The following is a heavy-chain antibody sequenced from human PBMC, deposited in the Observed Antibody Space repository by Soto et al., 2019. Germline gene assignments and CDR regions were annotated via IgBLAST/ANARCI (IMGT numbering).Heavy chain of an antibody. V-gene: IGHV1-69*06. CDR1: GGTFSSYA. CDR3: SGSPKDYYYYYGMDV. CDR2: IIPIFGTA. D-gene: IGHD1-26*01. J-gene: IGHJ6*02. Sequence: GASVKVSCKASGGTFSSYAISWVRQAPGQGLEWMGGIIPIFGTANYAQKFQGRVTITADKSTSTAYMELSSLRSEDTAVYYCSGSPKDYYYYYGMDVWGQGTTVTVSS.